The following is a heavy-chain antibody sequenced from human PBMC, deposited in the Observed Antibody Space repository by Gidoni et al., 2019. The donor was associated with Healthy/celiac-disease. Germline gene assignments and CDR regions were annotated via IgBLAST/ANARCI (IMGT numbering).Heavy chain of an antibody. J-gene: IGHJ4*02. D-gene: IGHD2-15*01. V-gene: IGHV3-30*18. Sequence: VISYDGSNKYYADSVKGRFTISRDNSKNTLYLQMNSLRAEDTAVYYCAKEYRERYCSGGSCYDFDYWGQGTLVTVSS. CDR3: AKEYRERYCSGGSCYDFDY. CDR2: ISYDGSNK.